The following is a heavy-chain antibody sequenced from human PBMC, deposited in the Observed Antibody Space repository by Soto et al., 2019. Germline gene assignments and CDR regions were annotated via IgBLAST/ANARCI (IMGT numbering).Heavy chain of an antibody. V-gene: IGHV4-30-4*01. CDR1: GDSIRSGNHY. CDR2: IYYSGST. CDR3: ARQRTSVVTQAYFDV. Sequence: PSETLSLTCTVSGDSIRSGNHYWSWIRQPPGKGLEWIGYIYYSGSTYYSPSLKSRVTISVDTSKNQFSLKLKSVPAADTALYVCARQRTSVVTQAYFDVWGPGSLVTVSS. J-gene: IGHJ4*02. D-gene: IGHD2-21*02.